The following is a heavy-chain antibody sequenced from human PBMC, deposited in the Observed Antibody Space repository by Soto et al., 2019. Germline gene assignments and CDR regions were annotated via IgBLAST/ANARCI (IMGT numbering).Heavy chain of an antibody. D-gene: IGHD3-3*01. CDR1: GFTFSSYG. CDR2: ISYDGSNK. V-gene: IGHV3-30*18. CDR3: AKCLEWLLSVDY. J-gene: IGHJ4*02. Sequence: GGSLRLSCAASGFTFSSYGMHWVRQAPGKGLEWVAVISYDGSNKYYADSVKGRFTISRDNSKNTLYLQMNSLRAEDTAVYYCAKCLEWLLSVDYWGQGTLVTVSS.